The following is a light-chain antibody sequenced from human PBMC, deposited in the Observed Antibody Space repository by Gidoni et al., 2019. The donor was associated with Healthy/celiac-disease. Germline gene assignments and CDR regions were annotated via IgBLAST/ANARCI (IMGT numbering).Light chain of an antibody. V-gene: IGKV4-1*01. J-gene: IGKJ3*01. CDR3: QQYYSTPT. CDR2: WAS. CDR1: QSILYSSNNKTY. Sequence: DIVMTQSPDSLAVSLGERATINCKSSQSILYSSNNKTYLAWYQQKPGQPPELLIYWASTRESGVPARFSGSGSGTAFTLTNSSLQAEDVAIYYCQQYYSTPTFGPGTKVDIK.